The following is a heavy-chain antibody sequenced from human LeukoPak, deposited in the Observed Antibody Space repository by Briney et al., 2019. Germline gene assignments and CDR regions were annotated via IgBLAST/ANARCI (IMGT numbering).Heavy chain of an antibody. Sequence: GGSLRLSCAASGFTFSSYSMDWVRQAPGKGLEWVSSISSSSSYIYYADSVKGRFTISRDNAKNSLYLQMNSLRAEDTAVYYCARDRRIFISCSGWYGWGQGTLVTVAS. CDR1: GFTFSSYS. J-gene: IGHJ4*02. CDR2: ISSSSSYI. D-gene: IGHD6-19*01. CDR3: ARDRRIFISCSGWYG. V-gene: IGHV3-21*01.